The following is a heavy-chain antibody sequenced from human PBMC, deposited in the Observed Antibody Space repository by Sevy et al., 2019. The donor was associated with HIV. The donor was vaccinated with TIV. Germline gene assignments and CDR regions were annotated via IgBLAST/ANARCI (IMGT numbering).Heavy chain of an antibody. CDR2: LKSKASGGTL. V-gene: IGHV3-49*04. J-gene: IGHJ4*02. CDR1: GFTFGDYA. CDR3: TRGKGDQSLFDY. Sequence: GGSLRLSCAASGFTFGDYAMNWVRQAPGKGLEWVAFLKSKASGGTLHHAASVQGRFTISRDDSKNIAYLQMNDLKTEDTAVYYCTRGKGDQSLFDYWGQGALVTVSS. D-gene: IGHD3-16*01.